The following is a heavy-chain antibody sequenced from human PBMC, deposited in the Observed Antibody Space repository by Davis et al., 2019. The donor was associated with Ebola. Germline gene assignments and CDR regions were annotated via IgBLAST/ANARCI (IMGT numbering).Heavy chain of an antibody. D-gene: IGHD3-3*01. Sequence: GGFLRLSCAASGFTFDSYAMIWVRQAPGKGLEWVSAISGSGGSTYYADSVKGRFTISRDNAKNSLYLQMNSLRDEDTAVYYCARDFTIFGVVIIGGMDVWGQGTTVTVS. J-gene: IGHJ6*02. CDR3: ARDFTIFGVVIIGGMDV. V-gene: IGHV3-23*01. CDR2: ISGSGGST. CDR1: GFTFDSYA.